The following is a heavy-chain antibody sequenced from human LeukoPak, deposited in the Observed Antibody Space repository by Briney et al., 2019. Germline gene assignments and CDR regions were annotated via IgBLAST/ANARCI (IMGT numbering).Heavy chain of an antibody. CDR1: GYTFSSYA. V-gene: IGHV3-23*01. Sequence: GGSLRLSCAASGYTFSSYAMSRVRQAPGKGLEWVSAISGSGGSTYYADSVKGRFTISRDNSKNTLYLQMNSLRAEDTAVYYCAKGAELRFLEWLSNPKYYFDYWGQGTLVTVSS. CDR3: AKGAELRFLEWLSNPKYYFDY. CDR2: ISGSGGST. J-gene: IGHJ4*02. D-gene: IGHD3-3*01.